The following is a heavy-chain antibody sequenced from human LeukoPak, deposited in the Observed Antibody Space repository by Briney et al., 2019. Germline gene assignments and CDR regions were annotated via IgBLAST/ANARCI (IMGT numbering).Heavy chain of an antibody. CDR2: IYYSGST. D-gene: IGHD3-10*01. V-gene: IGHV4-59*01. CDR3: ARVRSSGEPHLDL. J-gene: IGHJ4*02. CDR1: GGFNSSYY. Sequence: PSETLSLTCTFSGGFNSSYYWIWIRQPPGKGLEWIGYIYYSGSTNYNPSLKSRVTISVDTSKNQFSLKLSSVTAADTAVYYCARVRSSGEPHLDLCGEGTLVTVSS.